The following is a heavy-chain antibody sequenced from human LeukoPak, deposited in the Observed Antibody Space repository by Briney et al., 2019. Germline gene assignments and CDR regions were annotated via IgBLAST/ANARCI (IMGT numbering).Heavy chain of an antibody. J-gene: IGHJ4*02. Sequence: SETLSLTCTVSSGSISSDYWSWIRQSAGKGLEWIGRIYISGGTNYNPSLKSRVTMSADTSKNQFSLRLSSVTAADTAVYYCARGFYGSGNSRFDYWGQGALVTVSS. CDR2: IYISGGT. D-gene: IGHD3-10*01. V-gene: IGHV4-4*07. CDR1: SGSISSDY. CDR3: ARGFYGSGNSRFDY.